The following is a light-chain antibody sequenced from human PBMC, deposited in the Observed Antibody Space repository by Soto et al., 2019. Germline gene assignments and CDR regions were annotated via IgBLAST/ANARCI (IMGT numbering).Light chain of an antibody. J-gene: IGKJ1*01. V-gene: IGKV3-15*01. Sequence: EIVMTQSPATLSVSPGERATLSCRASQSVSSNLAWYQQKPGQAPRLLIYGASTRATGIPARFSGSGSETEFTLTISSLQSEDFAVYYCQQYNKWPPTWTFGQGTKVDIK. CDR1: QSVSSN. CDR3: QQYNKWPPTWT. CDR2: GAS.